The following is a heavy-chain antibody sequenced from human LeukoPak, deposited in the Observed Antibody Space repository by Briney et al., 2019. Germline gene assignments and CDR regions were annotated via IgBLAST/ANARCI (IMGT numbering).Heavy chain of an antibody. D-gene: IGHD2-15*01. V-gene: IGHV3-30*04. CDR3: ARDRYCSGGSCYPYYFDY. Sequence: PGRSLRLSCVASGFTFSSYAIHWVRQAPGKGLEWVAVISYDGSNKDYADSVKGRFTISRDNSKNTLYLQMNSLRAEDTAVYYCARDRYCSGGSCYPYYFDYWGQGTLVTVSS. CDR2: ISYDGSNK. CDR1: GFTFSSYA. J-gene: IGHJ4*02.